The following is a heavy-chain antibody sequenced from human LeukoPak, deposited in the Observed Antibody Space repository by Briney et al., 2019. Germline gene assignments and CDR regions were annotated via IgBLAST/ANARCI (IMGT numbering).Heavy chain of an antibody. J-gene: IGHJ4*02. Sequence: GGSLRLSCAASGFTFSSYEMNWVRQAPGKGLEWVSYISSSGSTIYYADSVKGRFTISRDNAKNSLYLQMNNLRAEDTAVYYCARPRGCGSARCNNFDSWGQGTLVTVSS. CDR1: GFTFSSYE. D-gene: IGHD2-2*01. V-gene: IGHV3-48*03. CDR3: ARPRGCGSARCNNFDS. CDR2: ISSSGSTI.